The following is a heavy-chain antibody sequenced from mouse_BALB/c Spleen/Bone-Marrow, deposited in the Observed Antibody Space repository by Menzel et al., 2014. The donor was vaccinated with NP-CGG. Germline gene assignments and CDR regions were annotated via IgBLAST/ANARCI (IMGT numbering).Heavy chain of an antibody. V-gene: IGHV2-9*02. CDR2: IWAGGST. Sequence: VHLVESGPGLVAPSQSLSITCTVSGFSLTSYGVHWVRQPPGKGLEWLGVIWAGGSTNYNSALMSRLSISKDSSKSQVVLKRKRRKTDDTAMYYCARDENYYGNYGTMDYWGQGTSVTVSS. D-gene: IGHD2-1*01. CDR3: ARDENYYGNYGTMDY. J-gene: IGHJ4*01. CDR1: GFSLTSYG.